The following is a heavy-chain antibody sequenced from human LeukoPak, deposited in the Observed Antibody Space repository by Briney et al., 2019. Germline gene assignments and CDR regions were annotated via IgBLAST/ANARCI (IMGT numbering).Heavy chain of an antibody. Sequence: GGSLRLSCAASGFTFSSYGMHWVRQAPGKGLEWVAVIWYDGSNKYYADSVKGRFTISRDNSKNTLYLQMNSLRAEDTAVYYCARIEDIVVGGHGAFDIWGQGTMVTVSS. D-gene: IGHD2-15*01. J-gene: IGHJ3*02. CDR1: GFTFSSYG. CDR2: IWYDGSNK. CDR3: ARIEDIVVGGHGAFDI. V-gene: IGHV3-33*01.